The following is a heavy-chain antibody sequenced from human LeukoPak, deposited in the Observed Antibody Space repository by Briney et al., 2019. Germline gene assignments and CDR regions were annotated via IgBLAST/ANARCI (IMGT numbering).Heavy chain of an antibody. V-gene: IGHV1-46*01. D-gene: IGHD6-19*01. CDR3: ARSQVRGYSSPNWFDP. Sequence: ASVKVSCKASGYTFTSYYMHWVRQAPGQGLEWMGIINPSGGSTSYAQKFQGRVTMTRDTSTSTVYMELSSLRSEDTAVYYCARSQVRGYSSPNWFDPWGQGTLVTVSS. CDR1: GYTFTSYY. CDR2: INPSGGST. J-gene: IGHJ5*02.